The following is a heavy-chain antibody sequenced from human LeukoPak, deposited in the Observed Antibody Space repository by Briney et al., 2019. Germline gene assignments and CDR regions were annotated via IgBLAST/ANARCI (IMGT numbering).Heavy chain of an antibody. CDR3: ARDPSRYPIDY. CDR1: GYTFTGYY. V-gene: IGHV1-69*13. Sequence: AASVKVSCKASGYTFTGYYMHWVRQAPGQGLEWMGGIIPIFGTANYAQKFQGRVTITADESTSTAYMELSSLRSEDTAVYYCARDPSRYPIDYWGQGTLVTVSS. CDR2: IIPIFGTA. D-gene: IGHD1-1*01. J-gene: IGHJ4*02.